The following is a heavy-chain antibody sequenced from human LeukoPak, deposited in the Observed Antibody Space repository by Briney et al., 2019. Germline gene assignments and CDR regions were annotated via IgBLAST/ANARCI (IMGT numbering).Heavy chain of an antibody. J-gene: IGHJ4*02. CDR2: ISSSGDTI. CDR3: ARERGYSGYDYFIDSPSDS. D-gene: IGHD5-12*01. Sequence: QAGGSLRLSCAASGFTFSSYEMNWARQAPGKGLEWVSYISSSGDTIYYADSVKGRFTISRDNAKNSLYLQMNSLRAEDTAVYYCARERGYSGYDYFIDSPSDSWGQGTLVTVSS. CDR1: GFTFSSYE. V-gene: IGHV3-48*03.